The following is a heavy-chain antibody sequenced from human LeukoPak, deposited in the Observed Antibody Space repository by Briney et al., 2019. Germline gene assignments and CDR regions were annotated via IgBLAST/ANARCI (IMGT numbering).Heavy chain of an antibody. Sequence: GASVKVSCKASGYTFTSYDINWVRQATGQGLEWMGWMNPNSGNTGYAQKFQGRVTMTRNTSISTAYMELSSLRSEDTAVYYCARLTRFGVAVITTEGNAFDIWGQGTMVTVSS. D-gene: IGHD3-10*01. CDR3: ARLTRFGVAVITTEGNAFDI. J-gene: IGHJ3*02. CDR1: GYTFTSYD. V-gene: IGHV1-8*01. CDR2: MNPNSGNT.